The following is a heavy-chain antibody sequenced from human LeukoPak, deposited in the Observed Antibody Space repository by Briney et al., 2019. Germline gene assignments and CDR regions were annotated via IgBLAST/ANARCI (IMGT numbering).Heavy chain of an antibody. CDR1: GFTFSSYG. V-gene: IGHV3-23*01. J-gene: IGHJ4*02. Sequence: GGSLRLSCAASGFTFSSYGMSWVRQAPGKGLEWVSAISGSGGSTYYADSVKGRFTISRDNSKNTLYLQMNSLRAEDTAVYYCAKGPGYYPKDPALVDYWGQGTLVTVSS. CDR2: ISGSGGST. CDR3: AKGPGYYPKDPALVDY. D-gene: IGHD3-10*01.